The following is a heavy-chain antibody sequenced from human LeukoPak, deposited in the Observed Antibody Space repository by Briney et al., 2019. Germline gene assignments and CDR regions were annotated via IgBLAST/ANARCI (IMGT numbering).Heavy chain of an antibody. CDR1: GGTLSSYA. V-gene: IGHV1-69*06. CDR2: IIPIFGTA. D-gene: IGHD3-10*01. J-gene: IGHJ6*04. Sequence: SVKVSCKASGGTLSSYAIRWVRQAPGQGLEWMGGIIPIFGTANYAQKFQGRVTITADKSTSTAYMELSSLRSEDTAVYYCAREIMVRGVGYYGMDVWGKGTTVTVSS. CDR3: AREIMVRGVGYYGMDV.